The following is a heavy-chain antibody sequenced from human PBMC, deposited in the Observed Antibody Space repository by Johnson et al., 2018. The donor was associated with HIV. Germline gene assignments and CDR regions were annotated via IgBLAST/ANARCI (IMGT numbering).Heavy chain of an antibody. V-gene: IGHV3-74*02. CDR1: GFTLSKYA. J-gene: IGHJ3*02. Sequence: VQLVESGGGVVQPGRSLRLSCAASGFTLSKYAMHWVRQAPGKGLEWVSRINSDGSSTSYADSVKGRFTISRDNAKNTLYLQMNSLRVEDTAVYFCGSLGDGHQKGAFEIWGHGTMVTVSS. CDR2: INSDGSST. D-gene: IGHD3-10*01. CDR3: GSLGDGHQKGAFEI.